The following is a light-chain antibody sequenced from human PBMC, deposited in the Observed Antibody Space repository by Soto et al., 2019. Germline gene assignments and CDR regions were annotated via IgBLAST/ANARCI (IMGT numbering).Light chain of an antibody. CDR1: QSVSSSY. CDR3: QQYGSSRT. CDR2: GAS. Sequence: EIVLTQSPGTLSLSPGERATRSCRASQSVSSSYLAWYQQKPGQAPRLLIYGASSRATGIPDRFSGSGSGTDFTLTISRLEPEDFGVYYCQQYGSSRTFGQGTKVHIK. J-gene: IGKJ1*01. V-gene: IGKV3-20*01.